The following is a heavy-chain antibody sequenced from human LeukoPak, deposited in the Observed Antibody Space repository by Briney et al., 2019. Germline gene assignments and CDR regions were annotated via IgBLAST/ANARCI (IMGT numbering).Heavy chain of an antibody. D-gene: IGHD6-6*01. CDR2: IIPHFGTA. V-gene: IGHV1-69*13. Sequence: SVKVSCKASGYTFTNYGISWVRQAPGQGLGWMGGIIPHFGTANYAQKFQGRVTITADEPTSTAYMELSNLTSADTAVYYCALNIAARPGYFDPWGQGTLVTVSS. J-gene: IGHJ5*02. CDR3: ALNIAARPGYFDP. CDR1: GYTFTNYG.